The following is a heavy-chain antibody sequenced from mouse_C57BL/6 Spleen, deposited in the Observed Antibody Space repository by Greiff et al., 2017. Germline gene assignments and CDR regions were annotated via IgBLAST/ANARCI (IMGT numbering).Heavy chain of an antibody. V-gene: IGHV1-19*01. J-gene: IGHJ1*03. CDR3: VYYGNYGWYFDV. Sequence: VQLQQSGPVLVKPGASVKMSCKASGYTFTDYYMNWVKQSHGKSLEWIGVINPYNGGTSYNQKFKGKATLTVDKSSSTAYMELNSLTSEDSAVYYCVYYGNYGWYFDVWGTGTTVTVSS. CDR1: GYTFTDYY. CDR2: INPYNGGT. D-gene: IGHD2-1*01.